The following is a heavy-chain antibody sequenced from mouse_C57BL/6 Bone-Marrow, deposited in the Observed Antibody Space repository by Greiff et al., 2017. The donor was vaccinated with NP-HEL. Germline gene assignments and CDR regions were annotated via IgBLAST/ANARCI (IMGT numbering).Heavy chain of an antibody. CDR3: ARYGSSYNYAMDY. CDR2: ISNLAYSI. D-gene: IGHD1-1*01. Sequence: EVMLVESGGGLVQPGGSLKLSCAASGFTFSDYGMAWVRQAPRKGPEWVAFISNLAYSIYYADTVTGRFTISRENAKNTLYLEMSSLRSEDTAMYYCARYGSSYNYAMDYWGQGTSVTVSS. J-gene: IGHJ4*01. CDR1: GFTFSDYG. V-gene: IGHV5-15*01.